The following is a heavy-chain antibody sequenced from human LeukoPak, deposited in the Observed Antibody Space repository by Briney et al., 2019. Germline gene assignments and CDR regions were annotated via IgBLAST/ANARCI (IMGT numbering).Heavy chain of an antibody. CDR1: GFTFSIYA. CDR2: ISYDGINI. J-gene: IGHJ4*02. D-gene: IGHD5-12*01. CDR3: ARDGRMGDSGEFDY. V-gene: IGHV3-30-3*01. Sequence: GGSLRLSCAASGFTFSIYAMHWLRQAPGKGLEWVAVISYDGINIYYADSVKGRFTISRDNSKTTLYLQMNSLRAEDTAVYYCARDGRMGDSGEFDYWGQGTLVTVSS.